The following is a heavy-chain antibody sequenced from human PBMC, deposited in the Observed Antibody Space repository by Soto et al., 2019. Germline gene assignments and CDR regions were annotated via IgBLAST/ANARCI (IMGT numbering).Heavy chain of an antibody. D-gene: IGHD3-3*01. V-gene: IGHV1-3*01. CDR1: GYSFTSYA. CDR2: INAGNGNT. Sequence: QVQLVQSGAEVKKPGASVKVSCKASGYSFTSYAKHWMRQAPGQRLEWMGWINAGNGNTKYSQKFQGRVTITRDTSATTAYMELSSLRSEDTAVNYCARDVQDDIWSGRPSYWGQGTLVTVSS. J-gene: IGHJ4*02. CDR3: ARDVQDDIWSGRPSY.